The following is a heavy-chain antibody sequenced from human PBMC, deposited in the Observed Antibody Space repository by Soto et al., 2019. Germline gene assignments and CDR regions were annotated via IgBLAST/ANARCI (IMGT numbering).Heavy chain of an antibody. D-gene: IGHD4-4*01. J-gene: IGHJ4*02. Sequence: EVQLLESGGGLVQPGGSLKLSCAASGFTFSSNSMSWVRQAPGKGLEWVSGISGRGGSTCYANSVKGRFTISRDNSENMLYLQIYSLRAEDTAVYFCAKSRGDSWTTYYFDYWGQGTLITVSS. CDR1: GFTFSSNS. V-gene: IGHV3-23*01. CDR2: ISGRGGST. CDR3: AKSRGDSWTTYYFDY.